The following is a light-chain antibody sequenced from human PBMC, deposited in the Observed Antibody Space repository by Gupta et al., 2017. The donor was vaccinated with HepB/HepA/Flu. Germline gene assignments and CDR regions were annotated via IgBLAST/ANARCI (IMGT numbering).Light chain of an antibody. Sequence: DLQLTQSPSFLSASVGDRVTITCRASQGINTDLAWYQQKPGKAPKLLIYAASTLQSGVPPRFSGSGSGTEFTLTISSLQPEDLATFYCQRMNRFSIAFGQGTRLEIK. CDR3: QRMNRFSIA. CDR1: QGINTD. CDR2: AAS. V-gene: IGKV1-9*01. J-gene: IGKJ5*01.